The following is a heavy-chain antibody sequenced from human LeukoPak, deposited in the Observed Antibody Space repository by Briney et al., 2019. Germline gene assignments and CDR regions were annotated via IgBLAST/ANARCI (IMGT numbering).Heavy chain of an antibody. CDR2: IYYSGST. J-gene: IGHJ6*03. D-gene: IGHD6-6*01. V-gene: IGHV4-59*01. Sequence: SQTLSLTCTVSGGSISSYHWSWIRQPPGKGLEWIGYIYYSGSTNYNPSLKSRVTISVDTSKNQFSLKLSSVTAADTAVYYCARPRSSSGRNYYYYYMDVWGKGTTVTVSS. CDR3: ARPRSSSGRNYYYYYMDV. CDR1: GGSISSYH.